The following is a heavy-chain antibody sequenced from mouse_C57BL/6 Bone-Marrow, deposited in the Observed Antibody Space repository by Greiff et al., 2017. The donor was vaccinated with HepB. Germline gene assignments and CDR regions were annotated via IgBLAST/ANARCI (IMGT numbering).Heavy chain of an antibody. J-gene: IGHJ4*01. D-gene: IGHD2-10*01. CDR1: GYSFTGYY. CDR2: INPITGGT. V-gene: IGHV1-42*01. Sequence: EVQLQQSGPELVKPGASVKISCKASGYSFTGYYMNWVKQSPEKSLEWIGEINPITGGTTYNQKFKAKATLTVDKSSSTAYMQLKSLTSEDSAVYYCARSAYYGAMDYWGQGTSVTVSS. CDR3: ARSAYYGAMDY.